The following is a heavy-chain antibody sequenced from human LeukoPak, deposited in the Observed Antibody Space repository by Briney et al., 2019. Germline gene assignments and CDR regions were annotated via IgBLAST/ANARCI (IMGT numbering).Heavy chain of an antibody. Sequence: KASETLSLTCTVSGGSISSYYWSWIRQPAGKGLEWIGRIYSSGSTNYNPSLKSRVTMSVDTPKNQFSLKVNSVTAADTAVYYCARAPQSIVGAPYYFDYWGQGTLVTVSS. CDR3: ARAPQSIVGAPYYFDY. CDR1: GGSISSYY. J-gene: IGHJ4*02. CDR2: IYSSGST. V-gene: IGHV4-4*07. D-gene: IGHD1-26*01.